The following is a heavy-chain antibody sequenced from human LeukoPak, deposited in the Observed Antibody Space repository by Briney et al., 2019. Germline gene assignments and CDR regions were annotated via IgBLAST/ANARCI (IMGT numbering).Heavy chain of an antibody. CDR3: ARDIYGSGYGYFDR. CDR2: IHYTGET. CDR1: GVSMSTYF. V-gene: IGHV4-59*01. Sequence: SETLSLTCSVSGVSMSTYFWSWIGQPPGKGLEWLAFIHYTGETNYNPSLRSRLTISVDTSKNQFSLRLSSLTAADTAIYYCARDIYGSGYGYFDRWGQGGLVSVSS. D-gene: IGHD3-10*01. J-gene: IGHJ4*01.